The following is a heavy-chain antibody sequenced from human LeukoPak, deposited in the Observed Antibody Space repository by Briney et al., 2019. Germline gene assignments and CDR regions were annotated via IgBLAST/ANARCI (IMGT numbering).Heavy chain of an antibody. CDR1: GFTFSSYD. D-gene: IGHD3-3*01. J-gene: IGHJ6*02. V-gene: IGHV3-48*03. Sequence: PGGSLRLSCAASGFTFSSYDMTWVRQAPGKGLEWVSYVSSSGSTIYYADSVKGRFTISRDNAKNSLYLQMNSLRAEDTAVYYCARDPYYDFWSGYYTPWDYYYCYGMDVWGQGTTVTVSS. CDR2: VSSSGSTI. CDR3: ARDPYYDFWSGYYTPWDYYYCYGMDV.